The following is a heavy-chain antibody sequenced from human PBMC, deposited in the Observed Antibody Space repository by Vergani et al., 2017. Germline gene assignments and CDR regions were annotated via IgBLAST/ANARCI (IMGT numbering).Heavy chain of an antibody. CDR3: ARDLDIVVVPAAPYYYYYYGMDV. CDR2: ISAYNGNT. Sequence: QVQLVESGAEVKKPGASVKVSCKASGYTFTSYGISWVRQAPGQGLEWMGWISAYNGNTNYAKKLQGRVTMTTDTSTSTAYMELRSLTSDDTAVYYCARDLDIVVVPAAPYYYYYYGMDVWGQGTTVTVSS. J-gene: IGHJ6*02. D-gene: IGHD2-2*03. CDR1: GYTFTSYG. V-gene: IGHV1-18*04.